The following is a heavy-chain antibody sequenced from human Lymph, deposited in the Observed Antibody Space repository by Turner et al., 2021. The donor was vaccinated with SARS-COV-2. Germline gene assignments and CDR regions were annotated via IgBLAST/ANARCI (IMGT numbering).Heavy chain of an antibody. J-gene: IGHJ6*02. D-gene: IGHD2-15*01. CDR1: GFTFSSYS. CDR3: ARDRGGYGAYYYGMDV. CDR2: ISISSSTR. V-gene: IGHV3-48*02. Sequence: EVQLVESGGGLVQPGGSLRLSCAASGFTFSSYSMNWVRQAPGKGLEWVSYISISSSTRYYADSVKGRFTISRDNAKNSLYLQMNSLRDEDTAVYYCARDRGGYGAYYYGMDVWGQGTTVTVSS.